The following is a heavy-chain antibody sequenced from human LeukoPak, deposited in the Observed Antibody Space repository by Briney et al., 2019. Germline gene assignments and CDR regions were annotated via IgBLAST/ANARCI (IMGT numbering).Heavy chain of an antibody. CDR3: AKGSRSSGYSYFDY. CDR2: ISGSGGGT. J-gene: IGHJ4*02. D-gene: IGHD3-22*01. V-gene: IGHV3-23*01. Sequence: PGXXLRLSCAASGFTFSSYAMSWVREARGKGLEWVSAISGSGGGTYYADSVKGRFTISRDNSKNTLYLHMNSLRAEDTAVYYCAKGSRSSGYSYFDYWGQGTLVTVSS. CDR1: GFTFSSYA.